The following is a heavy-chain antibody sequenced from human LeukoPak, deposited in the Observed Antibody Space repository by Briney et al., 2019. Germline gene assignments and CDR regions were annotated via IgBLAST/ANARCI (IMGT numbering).Heavy chain of an antibody. CDR2: IWFDGRKI. CDR3: VRGSGGNGYGYWGDY. Sequence: PGRSLRLSCAASGFRFSQYGMHWVRQVPGKGLEWVAVIWFDGRKIEYRDSVKGRFTISRDNSKNTLCLQMDNLRVDDTAVYYCVRGSGGNGYGYWGDYWGQGTLVTVSP. D-gene: IGHD5-12*01. CDR1: GFRFSQYG. J-gene: IGHJ4*02. V-gene: IGHV3-33*08.